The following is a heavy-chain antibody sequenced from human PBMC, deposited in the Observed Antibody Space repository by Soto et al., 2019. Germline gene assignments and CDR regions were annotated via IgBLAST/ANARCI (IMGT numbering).Heavy chain of an antibody. CDR1: GASISSYS. J-gene: IGHJ4*02. CDR3: ARLDSRKGHYYDY. V-gene: IGHV4-59*08. CDR2: MYYTGST. D-gene: IGHD2-21*01. Sequence: QVQLQESGPGLVKPSETLSLTCTVSGASISSYSWTWIRQPPGRRLEWIGYMYYTGSTNYNPSLKSRVSTSVDTSKNQFSLKLRSVTAEDTAVYYCARLDSRKGHYYDYWGQGTLVTVSS.